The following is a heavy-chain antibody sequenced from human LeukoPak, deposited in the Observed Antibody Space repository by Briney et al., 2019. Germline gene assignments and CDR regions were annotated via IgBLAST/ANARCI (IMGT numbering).Heavy chain of an antibody. Sequence: PSETLSLTCTVSGGSISSSTSYWAWIRQPPGKALEWIGSIYKSGSAFYNPSLKSRVTISVDTSKNQFSLHLSSVAAADTAVYYCARHEDYYDSGRHFDYWGQGTLVTVSS. CDR2: IYKSGSA. V-gene: IGHV4-39*01. CDR1: GGSISSSTSY. J-gene: IGHJ4*02. CDR3: ARHEDYYDSGRHFDY. D-gene: IGHD3-10*01.